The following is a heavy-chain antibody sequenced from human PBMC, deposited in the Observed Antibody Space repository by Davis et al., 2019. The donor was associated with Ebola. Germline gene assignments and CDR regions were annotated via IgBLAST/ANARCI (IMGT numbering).Heavy chain of an antibody. CDR2: VYYSGSA. V-gene: IGHV4-39*01. Sequence: PSETLSLTCTVSGGAISSSSYYWSWIRQPPGKGLEWIGNVYYSGSAYYNPSLKSRVTISVDTSKNQFSLKLSSVTAADTAVYYCASARNFDYWGQGTLVTVSS. CDR3: ASARNFDY. J-gene: IGHJ4*02. CDR1: GGAISSSSYY.